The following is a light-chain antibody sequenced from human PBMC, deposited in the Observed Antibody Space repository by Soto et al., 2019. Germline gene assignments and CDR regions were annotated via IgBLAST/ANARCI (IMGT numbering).Light chain of an antibody. CDR3: QHYNSYSEA. CDR2: KAS. CDR1: QTISSW. J-gene: IGKJ1*01. Sequence: DTQMTQSPSTLSGSVGDRVTITCRASQTISSWLAWYPQKPGKAPKLLIYKASTLKSGVPSRFSGSGSGTEFTLTISSLQPDDFATYYCQHYNSYSEAFGQGTKVDIK. V-gene: IGKV1-5*03.